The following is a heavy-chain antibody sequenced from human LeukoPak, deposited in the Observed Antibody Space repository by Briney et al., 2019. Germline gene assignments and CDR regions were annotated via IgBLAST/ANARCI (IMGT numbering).Heavy chain of an antibody. CDR2: INHSGST. D-gene: IGHD2-15*01. J-gene: IGHJ4*02. CDR1: GDSISSGGYY. V-gene: IGHV4-39*07. Sequence: SETLSLTCTVSGDSISSGGYYWSWIRQPPGKGLEWIGEINHSGSTNYNPSLKSRVTISVDTSKNQFSLKLSSVTAADTAVYYCARGGSDYWGQGTLVTVSS. CDR3: ARGGSDY.